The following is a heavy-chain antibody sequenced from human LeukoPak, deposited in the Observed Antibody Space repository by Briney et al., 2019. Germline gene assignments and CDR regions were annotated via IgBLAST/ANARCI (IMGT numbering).Heavy chain of an antibody. Sequence: PSETLSLTCIVSGGSISSSSYYWGWIRQPPGKGLEWIGSIYYSGSTHYNPSLKSRVTISVDMSKNQFSLKLSSVTAADTAVYYCARQVGAGIANWGRGTLVTVSS. D-gene: IGHD1-26*01. V-gene: IGHV4-39*07. CDR1: GGSISSSSYY. CDR2: IYYSGST. J-gene: IGHJ4*02. CDR3: ARQVGAGIAN.